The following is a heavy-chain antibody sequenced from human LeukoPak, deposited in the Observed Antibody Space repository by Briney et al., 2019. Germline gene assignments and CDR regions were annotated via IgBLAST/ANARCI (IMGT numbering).Heavy chain of an antibody. CDR1: GFTFDDYA. D-gene: IGHD3-22*01. V-gene: IGHV3-9*01. Sequence: GGSLRLSCAASGFTFDDYAMHWVRQAPGKGLEWVSGISWNSGSIGYADSVKGRFTISRDNAKNSLYLQMNSLRAEDTALYYCAKGGNYYDSSGYYYPNAFDIWGQGTMVTVSS. CDR3: AKGGNYYDSSGYYYPNAFDI. CDR2: ISWNSGSI. J-gene: IGHJ3*02.